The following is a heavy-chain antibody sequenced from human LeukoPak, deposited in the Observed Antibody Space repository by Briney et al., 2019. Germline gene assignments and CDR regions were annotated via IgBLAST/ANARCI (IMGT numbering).Heavy chain of an antibody. CDR2: ISWNSGSI. CDR1: GFTFDDYA. CDR3: ARDRDTSPAWYYYGMDV. D-gene: IGHD2-2*01. J-gene: IGHJ6*02. Sequence: GGSLRLSCAASGFTFDDYAMHWVRQAPGKGLEWVSGISWNSGSIGYADSVKGRFTISRDNAKNSLYLQMNSLRAEDTAVYYCARDRDTSPAWYYYGMDVWGQGTTVTVSS. V-gene: IGHV3-9*01.